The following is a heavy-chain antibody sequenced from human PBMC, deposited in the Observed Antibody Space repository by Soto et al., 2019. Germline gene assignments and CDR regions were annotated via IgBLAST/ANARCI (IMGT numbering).Heavy chain of an antibody. J-gene: IGHJ1*01. CDR3: ANDLGRSLWKV. CDR1: GFTFSSYW. Sequence: PGGSLRLSCAASGFTFSSYWMHWVRQAPGKGLVWVSRINSDGSTTSYADSVKGRFTISRDNAKNTLYLQMNSLRAEDTAVYYCANDLGRSLWKVWGQRTQVTVSS. CDR2: INSDGSTT. V-gene: IGHV3-74*01. D-gene: IGHD3-3*01.